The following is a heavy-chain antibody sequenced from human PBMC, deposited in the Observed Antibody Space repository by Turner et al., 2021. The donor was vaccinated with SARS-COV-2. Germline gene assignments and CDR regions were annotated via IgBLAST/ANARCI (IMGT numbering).Heavy chain of an antibody. CDR2: IRPNSGGT. J-gene: IGHJ4*02. V-gene: IGHV1-2*02. D-gene: IGHD6-19*01. CDR3: ASSENSSGWHY. Sequence: QVQLVQAGAGVKKPGASVEVACKASGYTFTGYYMHWVRQAPGQGLEWMGWIRPNSGGTNYAKEFQGRVTMTRDTSISTVYMELSRLRSEDTAVYYCASSENSSGWHYWGQGTLVTVSS. CDR1: GYTFTGYY.